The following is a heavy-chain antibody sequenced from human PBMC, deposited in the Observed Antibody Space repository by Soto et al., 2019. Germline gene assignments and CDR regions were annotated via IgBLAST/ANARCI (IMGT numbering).Heavy chain of an antibody. CDR3: VRGKMREMATILRDKWFDP. CDR2: VSIGGST. J-gene: IGHJ5*02. CDR1: GFTFSSYA. D-gene: IGHD5-12*01. Sequence: DVQLLESGGGLVQPEGSLRLSCAASGFTFSSYAMGWVRQGPGKGLEWVAVVSIGGSTHYADSVRGRFTISRDNSKNTLSLQMNSLTAEDTAVYYCVRGKMREMATILRDKWFDPWGQGTLVTVSS. V-gene: IGHV3-23*01.